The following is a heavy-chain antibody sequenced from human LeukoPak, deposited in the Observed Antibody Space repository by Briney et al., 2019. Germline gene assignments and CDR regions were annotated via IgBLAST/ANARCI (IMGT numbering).Heavy chain of an antibody. CDR2: IIPIFGTA. J-gene: IGHJ6*03. CDR1: GGTFSSYA. CDR3: ASPPVPQAAAITPGYFYYYMDV. D-gene: IGHD6-13*01. V-gene: IGHV1-69*06. Sequence: ASVKLSCTASGGTFSSYAISWVRQAPGQGLEWMGGIIPIFGTANYAKTFQGRVTLTADRSSTTGYMELCSLRSADTAVYYCASPPVPQAAAITPGYFYYYMDVCGKGTTVTVSS.